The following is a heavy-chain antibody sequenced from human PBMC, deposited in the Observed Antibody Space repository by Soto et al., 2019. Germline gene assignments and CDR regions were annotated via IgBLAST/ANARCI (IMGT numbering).Heavy chain of an antibody. D-gene: IGHD2-15*01. CDR3: ARGLFGQRWVVGFDT. Sequence: QVHLVQSGAEVKKPGSSVKVSCKASGGSFSNYIFARVRQAPGQGLEWMGGTITMFATAQYAQKLQGRVTISAKESTSTVYMDLTSLTSDDTAVSYCARGLFGQRWVVGFDTWGQGTLVTVAS. J-gene: IGHJ4*02. CDR2: TITMFATA. V-gene: IGHV1-69*01. CDR1: GGSFSNYI.